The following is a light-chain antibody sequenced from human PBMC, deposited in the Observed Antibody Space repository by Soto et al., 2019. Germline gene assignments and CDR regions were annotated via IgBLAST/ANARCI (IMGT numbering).Light chain of an antibody. CDR2: AAS. V-gene: IGKV1-9*01. CDR1: QGISNY. Sequence: DIQLTQSPSFLSVSIGDRVTITCRASQGISNYLAWYQQKPGKAPKLLIFAASTLQSGVPSRFSGSGSGTEFTLTISSLQPEDFATYWCQQVNSSPFTFGPGTKVDIK. J-gene: IGKJ3*01. CDR3: QQVNSSPFT.